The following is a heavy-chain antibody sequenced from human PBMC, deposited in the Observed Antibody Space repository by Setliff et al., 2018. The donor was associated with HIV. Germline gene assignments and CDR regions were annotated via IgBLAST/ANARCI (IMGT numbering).Heavy chain of an antibody. J-gene: IGHJ4*02. V-gene: IGHV4-59*11. Sequence: TLSLTCTASGGSINYQYWAWIRQPPGKGLEWIGSIYYSGNTNYNPSLKSRVTISIDTSKSQFSLKLTSVSAADTAMYYCARGRRRSSTPYYFDYWGQGTLVTVSS. CDR3: ARGRRRSSTPYYFDY. CDR1: GGSINYQY. CDR2: IYYSGNT.